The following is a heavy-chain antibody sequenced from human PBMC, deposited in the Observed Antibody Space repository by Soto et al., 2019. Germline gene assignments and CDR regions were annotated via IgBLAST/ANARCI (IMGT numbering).Heavy chain of an antibody. J-gene: IGHJ4*02. V-gene: IGHV3-7*01. D-gene: IGHD3-22*01. CDR2: IAQDGSEK. CDR1: GFIFSSYY. CDR3: DSSGSWYPFDY. Sequence: PGGSLRLSCAGSGFIFSSYYMSWVRQAPGKGMEWVGNIAQDGSEKNFLESVRGRFSFSRDNAKSALFLQMNSLRAEDTAVYYYDSSGSWYPFDYWGQGTLVTVSS.